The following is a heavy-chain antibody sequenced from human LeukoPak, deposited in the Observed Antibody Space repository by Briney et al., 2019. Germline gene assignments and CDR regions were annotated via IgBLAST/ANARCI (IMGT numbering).Heavy chain of an antibody. V-gene: IGHV3-72*01. D-gene: IGHD3-22*01. CDR2: TRNKANSYTT. CDR1: GFTFSSYW. CDR3: ARVAPSSGYLIY. J-gene: IGHJ4*02. Sequence: GGSLRLSCAASGFTFSSYWMSWVRQAPGKGLEWVGRTRNKANSYTTEYAASVKGRFTISRDDSKNSLYLQMDSLRTEDTAVYYCARVAPSSGYLIYWGQGTLVTVSS.